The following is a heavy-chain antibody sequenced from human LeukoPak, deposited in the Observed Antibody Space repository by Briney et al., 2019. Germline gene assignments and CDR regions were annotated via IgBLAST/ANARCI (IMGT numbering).Heavy chain of an antibody. CDR1: GGSFSGYY. CDR3: ARGAKWLHSSSWYPPYYYYYMDV. V-gene: IGHV4-34*01. J-gene: IGHJ6*03. D-gene: IGHD6-13*01. CDR2: INHSGST. Sequence: PSETLSLTXAVYGGSFSGYYWSWLRQPPGKGLEWIGEINHSGSTNYNPSLKSRVTISVDTSKNQFSLKLSSVTAADTAVYYCARGAKWLHSSSWYPPYYYYYMDVWGKGTTVTVSS.